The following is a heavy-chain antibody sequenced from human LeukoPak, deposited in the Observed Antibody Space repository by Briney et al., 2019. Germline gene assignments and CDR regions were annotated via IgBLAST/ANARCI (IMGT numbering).Heavy chain of an antibody. V-gene: IGHV4-39*07. CDR1: GGSISTSNYY. Sequence: SETLSLTCTVSGGSISTSNYYWGWIRQPPGKGLEWIGNIFYSGSTYYNPSLKSRVTISVDTSKNQFSLKLSSVTAADTAVYYCASPYDSSGYFDYWGQGTLVTVSS. D-gene: IGHD3-22*01. CDR2: IFYSGST. CDR3: ASPYDSSGYFDY. J-gene: IGHJ4*02.